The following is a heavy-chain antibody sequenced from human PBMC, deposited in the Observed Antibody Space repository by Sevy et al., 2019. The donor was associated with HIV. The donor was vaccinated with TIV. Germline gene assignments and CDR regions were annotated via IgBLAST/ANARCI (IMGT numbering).Heavy chain of an antibody. CDR3: ARSIAAIGPDY. CDR2: IKQDGSMK. V-gene: IGHV3-7*01. J-gene: IGHJ4*02. D-gene: IGHD6-13*01. CDR1: GFTFSSYW. Sequence: GGSLRLSCAGSGFTFSSYWMTWVRQAPGTGLEWVANIKQDGSMKYYVNSVNGRFTISRDNAKNSVYLQMNSLRAEDTAIYYCARSIAAIGPDYWGQGTLVTVSS.